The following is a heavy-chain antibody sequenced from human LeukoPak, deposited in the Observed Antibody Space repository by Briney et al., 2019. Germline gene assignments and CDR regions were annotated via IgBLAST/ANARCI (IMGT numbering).Heavy chain of an antibody. J-gene: IGHJ3*01. CDR3: ARGLMVL. V-gene: IGHV3-48*04. CDR2: ISSSISSSTI. CDR1: GFTFSDYT. Sequence: GGSLRLSCAASGFTFSDYTMNWVRQAPGKGLEWVSYISSSISSSTIYYADSVKGRFTISRDNAKNSLYLQLNSLRAEDTAVYYCARGLMVLWGQGTMVTVSS. D-gene: IGHD2-8*01.